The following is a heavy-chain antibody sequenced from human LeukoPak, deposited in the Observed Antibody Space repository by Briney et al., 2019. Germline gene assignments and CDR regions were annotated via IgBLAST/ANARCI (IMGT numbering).Heavy chain of an antibody. CDR2: IYYTGST. CDR1: GGSISSYY. CDR3: ARHSGSYDSRAYFNY. V-gene: IGHV4-59*08. D-gene: IGHD3-22*01. Sequence: SETLSLTCTVSGGSISSYYWSWIRQPPGKGLEWIGFIYYTGSTNYNPSLKSRVTVSVDTSKNQLSLKLSSVTAADTAVYYCARHSGSYDSRAYFNYWGQGTLVTVSS. J-gene: IGHJ4*02.